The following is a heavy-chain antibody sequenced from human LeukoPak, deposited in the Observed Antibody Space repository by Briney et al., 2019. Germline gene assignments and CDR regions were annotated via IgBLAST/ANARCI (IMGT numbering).Heavy chain of an antibody. V-gene: IGHV3-73*01. D-gene: IGHD6-13*01. J-gene: IGHJ4*02. Sequence: QSGGSLRLSCAASGFTFSGSAIHWVRQASGKGLECVGRIRSKANNYATAYAASVKGRFTISRDDSKNTLYLQMNSLKTEDTAVYFCTGSRWATNDYWGQGTLVTVSS. CDR2: IRSKANNYAT. CDR1: GFTFSGSA. CDR3: TGSRWATNDY.